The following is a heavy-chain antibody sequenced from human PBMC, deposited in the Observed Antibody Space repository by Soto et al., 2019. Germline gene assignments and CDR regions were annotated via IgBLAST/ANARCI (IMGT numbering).Heavy chain of an antibody. Sequence: SETLSLTCAVSGGSFTSNNWWTWVRQPPGQGLEWIGEIYRTGSTNYNPSLKSRVTISLDKSENQFSLKVTSLTAADTVVYYCASRDPGTSVDYWGQGTLVTVSS. CDR2: IYRTGST. CDR1: GGSFTSNNW. D-gene: IGHD1-7*01. J-gene: IGHJ4*02. V-gene: IGHV4-4*02. CDR3: ASRDPGTSVDY.